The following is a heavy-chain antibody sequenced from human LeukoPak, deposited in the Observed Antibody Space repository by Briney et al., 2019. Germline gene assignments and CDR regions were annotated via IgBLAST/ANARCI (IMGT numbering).Heavy chain of an antibody. CDR2: INHSGST. Sequence: PSETLSLTCAVYGGSFSGYYWSWIRQPPGKGLEWIGEINHSGSTNYNPSLKSRVTISVDTSKNQFSLKLSSVTAADTAVYYCARDGSGSYYYYYYYMDVWGKGTTVTVSS. CDR3: ARDGSGSYYYYYYYMDV. J-gene: IGHJ6*03. D-gene: IGHD3-10*01. V-gene: IGHV4-34*01. CDR1: GGSFSGYY.